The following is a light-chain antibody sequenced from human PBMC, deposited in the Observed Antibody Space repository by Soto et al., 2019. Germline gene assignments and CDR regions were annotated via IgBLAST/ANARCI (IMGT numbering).Light chain of an antibody. V-gene: IGKV3-20*01. CDR2: GAS. CDR3: QHYGASLWT. Sequence: EIVLTQSPGTLSLSPGERATLSCSASQSVSSIYLSVYQQKPGQAPMLLIYGASSRATGIPDRFSGSGSGTDFTLTISRLEPEDFAVYYCQHYGASLWTFGQGTKVDIK. J-gene: IGKJ1*01. CDR1: QSVSSIY.